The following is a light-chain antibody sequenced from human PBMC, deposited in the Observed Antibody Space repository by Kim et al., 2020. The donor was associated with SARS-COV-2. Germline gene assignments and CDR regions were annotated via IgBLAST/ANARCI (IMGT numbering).Light chain of an antibody. V-gene: IGKV3-20*01. J-gene: IGKJ1*01. CDR1: QSASSSY. CDR3: HYYGSSPRT. Sequence: EIVLTQSPGTLSLSPGERATLSCRASQSASSSYLAWYQHKPGQAPRLLIYGASSRATGIPDRFSGSGSGTDFTLTISRLEPEDFAVYYCHYYGSSPRTFGQGTKVDIK. CDR2: GAS.